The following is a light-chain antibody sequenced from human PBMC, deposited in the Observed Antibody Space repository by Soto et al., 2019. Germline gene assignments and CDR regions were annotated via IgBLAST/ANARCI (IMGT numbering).Light chain of an antibody. CDR2: GAT. J-gene: IGKJ5*01. V-gene: IGKV3-15*01. Sequence: EIVMTQSPATLSVSPGERATLSCRASQSVSSNLAWYQQKPGQAPRLLIHGATTRATGIPARFSGSGSGTEFTLTISSLEPEDFAVYYCQQRSNWPLTFGQGTRLEI. CDR3: QQRSNWPLT. CDR1: QSVSSN.